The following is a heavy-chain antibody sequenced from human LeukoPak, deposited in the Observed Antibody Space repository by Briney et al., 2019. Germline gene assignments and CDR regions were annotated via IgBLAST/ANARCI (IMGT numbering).Heavy chain of an antibody. J-gene: IGHJ4*02. CDR2: INHSGST. V-gene: IGHV4-34*01. D-gene: IGHD1-26*01. CDR1: GGSFSGYY. CDR3: ARGLLGEIVGATMCFDY. Sequence: PSETLSLTCAVYGGSFSGYYWSWIRQPPGKGLEWIGEINHSGSTNYNPSLKSRVTISVDTSKNQFSLKLSSVTAADTAVYYCARGLLGEIVGATMCFDYWGQGTLVTVSS.